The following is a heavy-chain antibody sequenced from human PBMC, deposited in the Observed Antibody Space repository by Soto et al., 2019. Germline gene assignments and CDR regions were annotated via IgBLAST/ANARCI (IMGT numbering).Heavy chain of an antibody. CDR2: IYYSGST. CDR3: ANYYGGNPSRH. J-gene: IGHJ4*02. CDR1: GYSISSSSYY. V-gene: IGHV4-39*01. Sequence: SETLSLTCTVSGYSISSSSYYWGWIRQPPGKGLEWIASIYYSGSTYYNPSLKSRVTISVDTSKNQFSLKLSSVTAADTAVYYCANYYGGNPSRHWGQGTLVTVSS. D-gene: IGHD4-17*01.